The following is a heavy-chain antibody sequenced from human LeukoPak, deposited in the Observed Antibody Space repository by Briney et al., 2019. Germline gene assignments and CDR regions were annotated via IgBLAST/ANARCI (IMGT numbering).Heavy chain of an antibody. Sequence: SETLSLTCVVSGYSISSGYHWGWIRQPPGKGLEWIGSIYYSGSTYYNPSLKSRVTISVDTSKNQFSLKLSTVTAADTAVYYCARLANWTDFWSGYDLNWFDPWGQGTLVTVSS. V-gene: IGHV4-38-2*01. D-gene: IGHD3-3*01. CDR2: IYYSGST. CDR3: ARLANWTDFWSGYDLNWFDP. J-gene: IGHJ5*02. CDR1: GYSISSGYH.